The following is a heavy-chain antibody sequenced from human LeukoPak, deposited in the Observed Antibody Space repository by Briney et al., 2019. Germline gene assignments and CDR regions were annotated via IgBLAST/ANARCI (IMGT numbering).Heavy chain of an antibody. CDR1: GFTFDSYT. Sequence: GGSLRLSCEASGFTFDSYTMHWVRQPPGKGLELVSLIAWDGSFEYYADSVRGRFIISRDNSKNSLYLQMNALRPEDTAFYYCSRDIGMVVGTVLHSWGQGTLVTVSS. J-gene: IGHJ4*02. CDR3: SRDIGMVVGTVLHS. CDR2: IAWDGSFE. D-gene: IGHD1-7*01. V-gene: IGHV3-43*01.